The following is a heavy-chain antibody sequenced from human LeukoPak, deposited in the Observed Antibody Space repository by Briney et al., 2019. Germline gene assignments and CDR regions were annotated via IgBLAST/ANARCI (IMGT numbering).Heavy chain of an antibody. CDR2: ISSSSTTI. CDR1: RFTFSSYS. V-gene: IGHV3-48*02. CDR3: ATLYFYRSGSYRPEYDY. Sequence: PGGSLRLSRAASRFTFSSYSMNWVRQAPGKGVGWVSYISSSSTTIYYADSVKGRFTISRDNAKNSLYLQMNGLRDEDTAVYHCATLYFYRSGSYRPEYDYWGQGTLVTVSS. D-gene: IGHD3-10*01. J-gene: IGHJ4*02.